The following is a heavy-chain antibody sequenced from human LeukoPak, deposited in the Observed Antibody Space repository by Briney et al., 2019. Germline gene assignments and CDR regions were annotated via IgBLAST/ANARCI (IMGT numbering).Heavy chain of an antibody. V-gene: IGHV3-30*02. CDR2: IRYDGSTK. D-gene: IGHD2-15*01. CDR3: AKDLEDIVVVVAATLDY. J-gene: IGHJ4*02. Sequence: GGSLRLPCAASGLTFTNYGMHWVRQAPGKGLGWVTFIRYDGSTKYYADSVKGRFTISRDNSKNTLYLQMNSLRAEDTAVYYCAKDLEDIVVVVAATLDYWGQGTLVTVSS. CDR1: GLTFTNYG.